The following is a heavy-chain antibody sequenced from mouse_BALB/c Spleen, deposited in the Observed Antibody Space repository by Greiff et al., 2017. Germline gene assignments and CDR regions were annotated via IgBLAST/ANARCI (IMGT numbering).Heavy chain of an antibody. CDR2: INPSNGLT. V-gene: IGHV1S81*02. CDR3: ARGDSMDY. J-gene: IGHJ4*01. Sequence: QVQLKQPGAELVKPGASVKLSCKASGYTFTSYWMHWVKQRPGQGLEWIGEINPSNGLTNYNEKFKSKATLTVDKSSSTAFMQLSSLTSEDSAVYYCARGDSMDYWGQGTSVTVSS. CDR1: GYTFTSYW.